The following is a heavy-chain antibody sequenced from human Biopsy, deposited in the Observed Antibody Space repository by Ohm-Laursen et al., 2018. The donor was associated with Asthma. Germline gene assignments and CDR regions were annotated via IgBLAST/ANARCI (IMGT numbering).Heavy chain of an antibody. D-gene: IGHD6-13*01. Sequence: EASVKVSCKASGYPFIGYHIHWMRQAPGQGPEWMGRINPNSGATNYAQKFQGRVTMTRDTSISTAYMEVSRLRSDDTAVYYCARGQKSAGDRWFDPWGQGTLVTVSS. CDR3: ARGQKSAGDRWFDP. CDR2: INPNSGAT. CDR1: GYPFIGYH. J-gene: IGHJ5*02. V-gene: IGHV1-2*06.